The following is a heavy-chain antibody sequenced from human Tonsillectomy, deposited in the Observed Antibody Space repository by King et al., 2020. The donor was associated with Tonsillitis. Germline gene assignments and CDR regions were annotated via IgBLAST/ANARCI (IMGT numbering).Heavy chain of an antibody. Sequence: VQLVESGAEVKKPGDSVKVSCKASGYTFTSYYMHWVRQAPGQGLEWMGIINPSGGSTSYAQKFQGRVTMTRDTSTSTVYMELSSHRSEDTAVYYCARDPFLGYCSGGSCYSGDYWGQGTLVTVSS. J-gene: IGHJ4*02. D-gene: IGHD2-15*01. CDR1: GYTFTSYY. CDR2: INPSGGST. CDR3: ARDPFLGYCSGGSCYSGDY. V-gene: IGHV1-46*01.